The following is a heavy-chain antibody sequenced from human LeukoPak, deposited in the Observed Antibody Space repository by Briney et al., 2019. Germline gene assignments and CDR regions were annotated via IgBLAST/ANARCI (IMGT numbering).Heavy chain of an antibody. CDR2: IYHSGST. D-gene: IGHD2-21*02. Sequence: SETLSLTCTVSGGSISSSSYYWGWIRQPPGKGLEWIGSIYHSGSTYYNPSLKSRVIISVDTSKNQFSLNLTSVTAADTAVYYCATFYCDGDCYLSVGGDAFDIWGQGTMVTVSS. CDR1: GGSISSSSYY. CDR3: ATFYCDGDCYLSVGGDAFDI. V-gene: IGHV4-39*07. J-gene: IGHJ3*02.